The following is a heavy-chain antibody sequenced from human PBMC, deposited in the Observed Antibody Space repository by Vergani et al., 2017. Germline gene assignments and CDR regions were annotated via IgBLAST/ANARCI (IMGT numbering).Heavy chain of an antibody. D-gene: IGHD6-6*01. CDR1: GGSFSTGGQS. V-gene: IGHV4-61*02. CDR2: IYTSGAT. J-gene: IGHJ6*03. CDR3: ARESIGRYYYYYYMDV. Sequence: QVQLQESGPGLVKPSQTLSLTCTVSGGSFSTGGQSWTWLRQSAGKGLEWIGRIYTSGATNYNPSLKSRVTMSVDTSKNQFSLKLSSVTAADTAVYYCARESIGRYYYYYYMDVWGKGTTVTVSS.